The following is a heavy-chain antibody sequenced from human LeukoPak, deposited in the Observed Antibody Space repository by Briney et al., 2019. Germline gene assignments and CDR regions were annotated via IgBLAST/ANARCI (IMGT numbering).Heavy chain of an antibody. V-gene: IGHV3-33*01. D-gene: IGHD3-22*01. CDR1: GFTFSSYG. J-gene: IGHJ4*02. CDR2: IWYDGSNK. Sequence: GGSLRLSCAESGFTFSSYGMHWVRQAPGKGLEWVAVIWYDGSNKYYADSVKGRFTISRDNSKNTLYLQMNSLRDEDTAVYYCARERGGSYYYDSSGYWWGQGTLVTVSS. CDR3: ARERGGSYYYDSSGYW.